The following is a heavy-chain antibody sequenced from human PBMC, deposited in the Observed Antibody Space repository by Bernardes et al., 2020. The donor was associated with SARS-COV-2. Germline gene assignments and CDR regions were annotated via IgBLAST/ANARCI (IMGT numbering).Heavy chain of an antibody. CDR2: ISSGGDTI. CDR3: ARGWRENSFDY. Sequence: GSLRLSCVGSGFIFTTYSMSWVRQAPGKGLEWLLFISSGGDTIHDADSVRGRFTVSRDDAKNSVYLQMNSLRAEDTAVYYCARGWRENSFDYWGQGALVTVTS. J-gene: IGHJ4*02. V-gene: IGHV3-48*01. D-gene: IGHD2-15*01. CDR1: GFIFTTYS.